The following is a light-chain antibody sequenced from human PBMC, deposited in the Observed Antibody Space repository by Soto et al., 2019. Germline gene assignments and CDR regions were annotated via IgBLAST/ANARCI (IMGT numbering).Light chain of an antibody. Sequence: QSALTQPRSASGSPGQSVTISCTGTSSDVGNYNYVSWYQQHPGKAPKLIIYDVTKRPSGVPDRFSGFKSGNTASLTVSGLQAEDEADYYCSSYAGTNNVVVFGGGTKLTVL. V-gene: IGLV2-8*01. CDR1: SSDVGNYNY. CDR3: SSYAGTNNVVV. J-gene: IGLJ3*02. CDR2: DVT.